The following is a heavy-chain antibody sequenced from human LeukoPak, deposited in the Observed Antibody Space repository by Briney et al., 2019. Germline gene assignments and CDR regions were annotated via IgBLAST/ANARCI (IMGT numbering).Heavy chain of an antibody. V-gene: IGHV4-59*01. CDR1: GGSISSYY. Sequence: SETLSLTCTVSGGSISSYYWSWIRQPPGKGLEWIGYIYYSGSTNYNPSLKSRVTISVDTSKNQFSLKLSSVTAADTAVYYCARGLTGGWFDPWGQGTLVTVSS. CDR3: ARGLTGGWFDP. CDR2: IYYSGST. J-gene: IGHJ5*02. D-gene: IGHD2-8*02.